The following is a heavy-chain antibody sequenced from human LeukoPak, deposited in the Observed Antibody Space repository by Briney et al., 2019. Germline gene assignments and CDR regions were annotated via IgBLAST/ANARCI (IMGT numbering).Heavy chain of an antibody. CDR1: GFTFSDYP. J-gene: IGHJ4*02. D-gene: IGHD3-10*01. V-gene: IGHV3-48*02. CDR3: ARANSLMVRGVISYFDS. Sequence: GGSLRLSCATSGFTFSDYPMNWVRQAPGKGLDFIAYISSTGATIYYADSLKGRFTISRDNARNSLYLQMNSLRDEDTAVYFCARANSLMVRGVISYFDSWGQGTLVTVSS. CDR2: ISSTGATI.